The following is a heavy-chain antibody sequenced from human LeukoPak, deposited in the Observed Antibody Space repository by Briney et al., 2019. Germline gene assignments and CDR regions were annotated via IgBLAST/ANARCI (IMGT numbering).Heavy chain of an antibody. CDR3: ARHITMIRGVRGQWFDP. CDR1: GGSMTSSGDYY. V-gene: IGHV4-39*01. CDR2: MFYTGST. Sequence: SETLSLTCTVSGGSMTSSGDYYCGWIRQPPGKGLEWIGSMFYTGSTYYNPPLKSRVTISVDTSKMQFSLKLTTVTAADTAVYYCARHITMIRGVRGQWFDPWGQGTLVTVSS. J-gene: IGHJ5*02. D-gene: IGHD3-10*01.